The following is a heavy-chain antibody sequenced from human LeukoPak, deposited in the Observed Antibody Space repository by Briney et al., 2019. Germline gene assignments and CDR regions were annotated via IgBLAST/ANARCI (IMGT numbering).Heavy chain of an antibody. J-gene: IGHJ4*02. CDR2: IIPIFGIA. D-gene: IGHD1-14*01. Sequence: EASVKVSCKASGGTFSSYAISWVRQAPGQGLEWMGRIIPIFGIANYAQKFQGRVTITADKSTSTAYMELSSLRSEGTAVYYCARDSIMTNRYYFDYWGQGTLVTVSS. CDR3: ARDSIMTNRYYFDY. V-gene: IGHV1-69*04. CDR1: GGTFSSYA.